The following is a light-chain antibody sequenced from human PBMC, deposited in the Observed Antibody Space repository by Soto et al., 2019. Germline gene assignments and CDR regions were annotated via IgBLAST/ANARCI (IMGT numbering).Light chain of an antibody. CDR1: QSVRSGY. Sequence: EIVLTQSPATLSLSPGERATLSCRASQSVRSGYLAWYQQKPGQAPRLLIYGASSRATGIPDRFSGSGSGTDFTLTISRLEPEDFAVYYCQQYGSSPQTFGQGTKLEIK. CDR2: GAS. CDR3: QQYGSSPQT. V-gene: IGKV3-20*01. J-gene: IGKJ2*01.